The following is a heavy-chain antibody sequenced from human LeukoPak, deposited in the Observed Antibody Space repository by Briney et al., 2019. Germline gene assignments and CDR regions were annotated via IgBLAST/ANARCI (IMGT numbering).Heavy chain of an antibody. Sequence: GGSLSLSCAASGFTFSSYAMHWVRQAPGKGLEYVSAISSNGGSTYYANSVKGRFTISRDNSKNTLYLQMGSLRAEDMAVYYCARGDFWSGTAFDIWGQGTMVTVSS. D-gene: IGHD3-3*01. V-gene: IGHV3-64*01. J-gene: IGHJ3*02. CDR3: ARGDFWSGTAFDI. CDR2: ISSNGGST. CDR1: GFTFSSYA.